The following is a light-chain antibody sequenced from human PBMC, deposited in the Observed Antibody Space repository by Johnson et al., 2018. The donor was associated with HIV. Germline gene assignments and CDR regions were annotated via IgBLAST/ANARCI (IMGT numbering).Light chain of an antibody. CDR2: ENN. CDR1: SSNIGNNY. V-gene: IGLV1-51*02. Sequence: HSVLTQPPSVSAAPGQKVTISCSGSSSNIGNNYVSWYQQLPGTAPKLLIYENNKRPPGIPDRFSGSKSGTSATLGITGLQTGDEADYYCGTWATSLCVYVFGTGTKVTVL. CDR3: GTWATSLCVYV. J-gene: IGLJ1*01.